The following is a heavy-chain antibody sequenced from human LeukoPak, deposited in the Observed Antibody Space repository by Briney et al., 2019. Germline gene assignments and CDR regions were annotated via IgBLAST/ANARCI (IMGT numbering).Heavy chain of an antibody. J-gene: IGHJ4*02. CDR2: IRYDGSNK. V-gene: IGHV3-30*02. Sequence: PGGSLRLSCAASGFTFSSYGMHWVRQAPGKGLEWVAFIRYDGSNKYYADSVKGRFTISRDNAKNSLYLQMNSLRAEDTAVYYCARAKRAAAGYLDYWGQGTLVTVSS. CDR3: ARAKRAAAGYLDY. CDR1: GFTFSSYG. D-gene: IGHD6-13*01.